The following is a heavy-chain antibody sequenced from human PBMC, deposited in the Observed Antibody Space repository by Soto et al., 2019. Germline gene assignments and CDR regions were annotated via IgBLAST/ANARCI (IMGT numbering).Heavy chain of an antibody. D-gene: IGHD3-22*01. CDR3: SRMSYFYYKWYVDL. Sequence: KPSETLSLTCTVSGASINNNYYCWSWLRQTPGKGWEGIGYVYDSGTTDYILTLRRPLSMSIDKAQNQFTLKLNSVTAPATTTYCCSRMSYFYYKWYVDLWGRGTLVTVSS. CDR2: VYDSGTT. V-gene: IGHV4-30-4*01. J-gene: IGHJ2*01. CDR1: GASINNNYYC.